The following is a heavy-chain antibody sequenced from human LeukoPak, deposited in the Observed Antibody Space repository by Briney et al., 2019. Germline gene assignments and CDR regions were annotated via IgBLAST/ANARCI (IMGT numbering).Heavy chain of an antibody. CDR2: INHSGST. J-gene: IGHJ4*02. CDR3: ARGGWRRYLTGAPFDY. D-gene: IGHD1-1*01. V-gene: IGHV4-34*01. Sequence: SETLSLTCAVYGGSFSGYHWSWIRQPPGKGLEWIGEINHSGSTNYNPSLKSRVTISVDTSKNQFSLKLSSVTAADTAVYYCARGGWRRYLTGAPFDYWGQGTLVTVSS. CDR1: GGSFSGYH.